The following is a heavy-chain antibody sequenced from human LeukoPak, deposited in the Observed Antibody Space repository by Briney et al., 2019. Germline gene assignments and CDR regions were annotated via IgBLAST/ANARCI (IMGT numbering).Heavy chain of an antibody. Sequence: SETLYITCIVSGDSISTYYWSWIRQSAGKGLEWIGRIYTSGGAKYSSSLKSRVTISVDETKNQVSLRLTSVTAADTAVYYCARVLQLLLWGERTLVAVSS. CDR3: ARVLQLLL. D-gene: IGHD1-7*01. CDR1: GDSISTYY. J-gene: IGHJ4*02. V-gene: IGHV4-4*07. CDR2: IYTSGGA.